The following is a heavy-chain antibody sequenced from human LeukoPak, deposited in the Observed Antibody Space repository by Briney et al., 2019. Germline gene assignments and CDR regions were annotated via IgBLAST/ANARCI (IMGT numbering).Heavy chain of an antibody. J-gene: IGHJ4*02. D-gene: IGHD5-18*01. CDR1: GGSISNYY. Sequence: SETLSLTCTVSGGSISNYYWSWIRQPPGKRLEWIGYIYYSGSTNYNPSLKSRVTISVDTSKNQFSLELSSVTAADTAVYYCARGDVDTSMAPFWGQGTPVTVSS. CDR3: ARGDVDTSMAPF. V-gene: IGHV4-59*01. CDR2: IYYSGST.